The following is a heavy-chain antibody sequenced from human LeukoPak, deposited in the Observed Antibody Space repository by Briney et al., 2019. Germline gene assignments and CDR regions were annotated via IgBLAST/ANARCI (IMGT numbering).Heavy chain of an antibody. Sequence: GGSLRLSCAASGLTLSSYAVNWARQAPGKGLEWISVISGSGGSTHYADSVKGRFTVSRDNSKDTVYLEMNSLRAEDTAVYFCAKDATSSWHQSWLDPWGQGTLVTVSS. CDR2: ISGSGGST. CDR3: AKDATSSWHQSWLDP. D-gene: IGHD2-2*01. CDR1: GLTLSSYA. V-gene: IGHV3-23*01. J-gene: IGHJ5*02.